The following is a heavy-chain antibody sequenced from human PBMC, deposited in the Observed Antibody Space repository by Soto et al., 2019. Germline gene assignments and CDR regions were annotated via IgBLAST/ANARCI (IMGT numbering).Heavy chain of an antibody. V-gene: IGHV3-23*01. J-gene: IGHJ4*02. CDR1: GFTFSSYA. D-gene: IGHD3-3*01. Sequence: PGGSLRLSCAASGFTFSSYAMSWVRQAPGKGLEWVSAISGGGGSTYYADSVKGRFTISRDNSKNTLYLQMNSLRAEDTAVYYCAKGAIFGVVIIRSLFDYWGQGTLVTVSS. CDR3: AKGAIFGVVIIRSLFDY. CDR2: ISGGGGST.